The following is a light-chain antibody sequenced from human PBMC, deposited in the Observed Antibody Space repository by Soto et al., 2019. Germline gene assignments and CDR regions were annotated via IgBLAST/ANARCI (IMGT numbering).Light chain of an antibody. CDR1: QDLDRW. V-gene: IGKV1D-12*01. J-gene: IGKJ2*01. CDR2: TAS. Sequence: DIQMTQSPSSVSASVGDRVIISCRASQDLDRWLAWFQHKPGKAPKLLISTASSLQSGVPSRFSGSGSGTDFTLTIASLQFEDFATYYCLQSDTFPYTFGLGTKLEIK. CDR3: LQSDTFPYT.